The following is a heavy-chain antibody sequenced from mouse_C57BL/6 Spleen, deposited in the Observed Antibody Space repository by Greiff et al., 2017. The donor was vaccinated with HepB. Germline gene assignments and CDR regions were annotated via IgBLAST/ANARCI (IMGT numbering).Heavy chain of an antibody. V-gene: IGHV1-42*01. CDR2: INPSTGGT. D-gene: IGHD3-2*02. CDR3: AREGGLRPYFDY. J-gene: IGHJ2*01. CDR1: GYSFTGYY. Sequence: VQLQQSGPELVKPGASVKISCKASGYSFTGYYMNWVKQSPEKSLEWIGEINPSTGGTTYNQKFKAKATLTVDKSSSTAYMQLKSLTSEDSAVYYCAREGGLRPYFDYWGQGTTLTVSS.